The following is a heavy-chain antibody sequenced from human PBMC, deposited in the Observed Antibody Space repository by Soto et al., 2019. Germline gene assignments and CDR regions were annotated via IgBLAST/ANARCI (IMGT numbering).Heavy chain of an antibody. CDR2: IYYSGST. J-gene: IGHJ4*02. CDR1: GGSISHYF. Sequence: QVQLQESGPGLVKPSETLSLTCTVSGGSISHYFWSWIRQPPAKGLDWIGYIYYSGSTNYNPSLKSRVTISVDTSKNQFSLKLSSVTAADTAVFYRASGNTQHYFQYWGQGTLVTVSS. D-gene: IGHD5-18*01. V-gene: IGHV4-59*01. CDR3: ASGNTQHYFQY.